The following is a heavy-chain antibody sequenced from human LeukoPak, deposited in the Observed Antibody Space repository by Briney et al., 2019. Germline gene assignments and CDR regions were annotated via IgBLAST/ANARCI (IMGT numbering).Heavy chain of an antibody. CDR2: TSYSGST. D-gene: IGHD3-9*01. Sequence: SETLSLTCTVSGGSISSYYWSWMRQPPGKRLEWIGYTSYSGSTDYNPSLKSRVTMSVDTSKNQFSLKLSSVTAADTAVYYCGRRTYYDTLTGYTYWYFDLWGRGTLVTVSS. V-gene: IGHV4-59*01. CDR1: GGSISSYY. CDR3: GRRTYYDTLTGYTYWYFDL. J-gene: IGHJ2*01.